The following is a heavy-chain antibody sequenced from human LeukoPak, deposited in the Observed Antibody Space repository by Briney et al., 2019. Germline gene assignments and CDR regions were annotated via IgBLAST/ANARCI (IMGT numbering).Heavy chain of an antibody. CDR1: GYTFTNYG. J-gene: IGHJ4*02. V-gene: IGHV1-18*01. CDR2: ISAYNANT. D-gene: IGHD3-3*01. CDR3: ARVTIFGVVNHGYDDY. Sequence: ASVKVSCKASGYTFTNYGISWVRQAPGQGLEWMGWISAYNANTNYAQKLQGRVTMTTDTSTSTAYMELRSLRSDDTAVYYCARVTIFGVVNHGYDDYWGQGTLVTVSS.